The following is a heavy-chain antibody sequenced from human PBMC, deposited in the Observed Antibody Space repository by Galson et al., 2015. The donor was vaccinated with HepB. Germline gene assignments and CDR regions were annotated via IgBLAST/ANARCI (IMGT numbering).Heavy chain of an antibody. V-gene: IGHV3-48*02. CDR1: GFTFSSYS. CDR2: ISSSSSTI. CDR3: ARDDRITIFGVVIIHSSAPTN. J-gene: IGHJ4*02. Sequence: SLRLSCAASGFTFSSYSMNWVRQAPGKGLEWVSYISSSSSTIYYADSVKGRFTISRDNAKNSLYLQMNSLRDEDTAVYYCARDDRITIFGVVIIHSSAPTNWGQGTLVTVSS. D-gene: IGHD3-3*01.